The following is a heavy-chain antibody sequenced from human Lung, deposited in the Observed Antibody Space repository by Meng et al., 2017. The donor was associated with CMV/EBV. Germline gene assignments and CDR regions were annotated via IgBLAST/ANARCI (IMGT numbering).Heavy chain of an antibody. V-gene: IGHV3-53*01. J-gene: IGHJ4*02. CDR1: GFSVGSEY. Sequence: GGSLRLSCAASGFSVGSEYMSWVRQAPGKGLEWVSLMYSGGITRYSDSVRGRFTISRDSSKNTLFLQMNSLRAEDTAVYYCAGNSESRHWSQGTLVTVSS. CDR2: MYSGGIT. D-gene: IGHD2/OR15-2a*01. CDR3: AGNSESRH.